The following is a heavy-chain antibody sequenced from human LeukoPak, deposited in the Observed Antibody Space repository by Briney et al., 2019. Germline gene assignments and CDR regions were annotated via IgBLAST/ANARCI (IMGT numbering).Heavy chain of an antibody. CDR3: ARGVVIAPQTFDY. Sequence: SETLSLTCTVSGYSITSAYYWTWIRQPPGKGLEWIGYIYYSGSTNYNPSLKSRVTISVDTSKNQFSLKLSSVTAADTAVYYCARGVVIAPQTFDYWGQGTLVTVSS. V-gene: IGHV4-59*12. CDR2: IYYSGST. D-gene: IGHD2-21*01. CDR1: GYSITSAYY. J-gene: IGHJ4*02.